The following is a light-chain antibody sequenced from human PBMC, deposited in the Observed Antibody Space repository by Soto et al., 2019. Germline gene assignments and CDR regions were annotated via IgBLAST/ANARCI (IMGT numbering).Light chain of an antibody. V-gene: IGLV2-8*01. CDR1: STDVGAYNY. J-gene: IGLJ2*01. CDR3: SSYVGNNNLV. CDR2: AVS. Sequence: QAVVTQPPSASGSPGQSVTISCTGTSTDVGAYNYVSWYQQHPGKAPKLMIYAVSKRPSGVPDRFSGSKSGNTASLTVSGLQADDEADYYCSSYVGNNNLVFGGGTKLTVL.